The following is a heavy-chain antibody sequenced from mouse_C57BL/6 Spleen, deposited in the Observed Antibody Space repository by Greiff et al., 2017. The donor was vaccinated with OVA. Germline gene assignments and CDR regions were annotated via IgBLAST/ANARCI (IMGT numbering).Heavy chain of an antibody. Sequence: EVQLQQSGPELVKPGASVKISCKASGYTFTDYYMNWVKQSHGKSLEWIGDITPNNGGTSYNQKFKGKATLTVDKSSSTAYMELRSLTSEDSAVSYFARTYYGPRGNYYFDYWGQGTTLPVSS. D-gene: IGHD2-10*01. V-gene: IGHV1-26*01. CDR3: ARTYYGPRGNYYFDY. CDR2: ITPNNGGT. J-gene: IGHJ2*01. CDR1: GYTFTDYY.